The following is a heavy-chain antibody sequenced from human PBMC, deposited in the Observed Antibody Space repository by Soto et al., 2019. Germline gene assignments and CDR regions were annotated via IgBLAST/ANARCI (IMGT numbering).Heavy chain of an antibody. CDR1: GFSFSSYA. CDR3: AKDPFGDLSYYSDF. Sequence: EVQLLDSGGALVQPGGSLRLSCAASGFSFSSYAMTWVRQAPGKGLEWVSTISGSGGSTYFADSVKGRFTISRDNSKDTLYLQMDSLSADDTALYYCAKDPFGDLSYYSDFWGQGSLVTVSS. J-gene: IGHJ4*02. CDR2: ISGSGGST. V-gene: IGHV3-23*01. D-gene: IGHD3-10*01.